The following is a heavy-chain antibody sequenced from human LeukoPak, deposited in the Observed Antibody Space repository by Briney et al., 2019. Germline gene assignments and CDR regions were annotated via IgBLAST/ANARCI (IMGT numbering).Heavy chain of an antibody. V-gene: IGHV4-39*07. CDR1: GGSISSSSYY. Sequence: SETLSLTCTVSGGSISSSSYYWGWIRQPPGKGLEWIGSIHYSGSTNYNPSLKSRVTISVDKSKNQFSLKLSSVTAADTAVYYCARDKVATPNFLNWFDPWGQGTLVTVSS. D-gene: IGHD5-12*01. CDR3: ARDKVATPNFLNWFDP. CDR2: IHYSGST. J-gene: IGHJ5*02.